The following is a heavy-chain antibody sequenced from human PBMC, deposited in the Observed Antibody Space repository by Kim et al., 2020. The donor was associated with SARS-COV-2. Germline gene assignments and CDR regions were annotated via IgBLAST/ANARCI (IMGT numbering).Heavy chain of an antibody. D-gene: IGHD2-15*01. Sequence: GGSLRLSCAASGFTFSSYGMHWVRQAPGKGLEWVAVISYDGSNKYYADSVKGRFTISRDNSKNTLYLQMNSLRAEDTAVYYCAKGWLWWQLGGYWGQGTLVTVSS. V-gene: IGHV3-30*18. J-gene: IGHJ4*02. CDR3: AKGWLWWQLGGY. CDR2: ISYDGSNK. CDR1: GFTFSSYG.